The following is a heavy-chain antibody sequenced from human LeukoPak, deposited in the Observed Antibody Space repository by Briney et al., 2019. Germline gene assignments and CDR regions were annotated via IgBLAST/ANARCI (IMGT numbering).Heavy chain of an antibody. Sequence: GGSLRLSCAASGFTFRSYWMHWVRQAPGKGPVWVSHINNDGSSTRYADSVKGRFTISRDNAKNSVYLQMNSLRAEDTAVYYCASRTRATAPFDYWGQRTLVTVSS. CDR3: ASRTRATAPFDY. D-gene: IGHD1-14*01. CDR2: INNDGSST. CDR1: GFTFRSYW. J-gene: IGHJ4*02. V-gene: IGHV3-74*01.